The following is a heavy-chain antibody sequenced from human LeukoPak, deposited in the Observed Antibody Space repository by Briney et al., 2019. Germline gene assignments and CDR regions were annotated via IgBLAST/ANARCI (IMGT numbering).Heavy chain of an antibody. CDR1: GYTFTGYY. CDR2: INPNSGGT. CDR3: ARGRIVVVPAATPAYYFDY. J-gene: IGHJ4*02. D-gene: IGHD2-2*01. V-gene: IGHV1-2*04. Sequence: ASVKVSCKASGYTFTGYYMHWVRQAPGQGLEWMGWINPNSGGTNYAQKFQGWVTMTRDTSSSTAYMELSRLRSDDTAVYYCARGRIVVVPAATPAYYFDYWGQGTLVTVSS.